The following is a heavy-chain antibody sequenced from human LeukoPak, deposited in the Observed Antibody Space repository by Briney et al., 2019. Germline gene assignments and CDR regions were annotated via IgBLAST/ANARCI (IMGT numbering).Heavy chain of an antibody. V-gene: IGHV3-23*01. Sequence: GGSLRLACAASGFTFSNYAMSWVRQAPGKGLEWVSAISADGASAYYADSVKGRFTISRDNSKNTLYLQMNSLRAEDTAVYYCAREPATAIGYYHYYMDVWGKGTTVTVSS. J-gene: IGHJ6*03. CDR2: ISADGASA. CDR3: AREPATAIGYYHYYMDV. CDR1: GFTFSNYA. D-gene: IGHD2-21*02.